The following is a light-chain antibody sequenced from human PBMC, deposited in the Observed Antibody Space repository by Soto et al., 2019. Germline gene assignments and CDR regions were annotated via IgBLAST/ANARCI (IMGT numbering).Light chain of an antibody. CDR1: QGLXSW. V-gene: IGKV1-39*01. J-gene: IGKJ1*01. CDR2: ASY. Sequence: IRMTKSAATLSASVGDRVTITCRASQGLXSWFAWYQQKPGTAPKILXDASYTLQSGGPSRFSGRGSGSDFTLTISSLQPEDCATYSCQQSYSCPRTFAQGTKVDI. CDR3: QQSYSCPRT.